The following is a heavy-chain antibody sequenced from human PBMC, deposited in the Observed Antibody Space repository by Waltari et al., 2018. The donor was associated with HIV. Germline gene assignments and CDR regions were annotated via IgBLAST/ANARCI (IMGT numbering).Heavy chain of an antibody. D-gene: IGHD2-8*02. CDR3: VSRNFDSTGSFDS. CDR2: INGDGRGT. V-gene: IGHV3-74*01. J-gene: IGHJ4*02. Sequence: EVQLVESGGGLVQPGGSLRLSCAASGFPFSRYWMHRVRQAPGKGLVVASRINGDGRGTYYADSVQGRFTISRDHAKNTLYLQMNSLRSEDTAVDFCVSRNFDSTGSFDSWGQGTLGTVSS. CDR1: GFPFSRYW.